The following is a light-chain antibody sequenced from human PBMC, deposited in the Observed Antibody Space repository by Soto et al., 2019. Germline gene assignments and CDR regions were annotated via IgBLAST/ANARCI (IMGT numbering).Light chain of an antibody. Sequence: EIVLTQSPGTLSLSPGERATLSCRASQSVNGNYLAWYHHKPGQAPRLLIYGASTRAPGISDRFSGSGSGTDFTLTISRLEPEDFAVYYCHQYAYSPRALNFGGGTKVEIK. CDR3: HQYAYSPRALN. J-gene: IGKJ4*01. CDR1: QSVNGNY. V-gene: IGKV3-20*01. CDR2: GAS.